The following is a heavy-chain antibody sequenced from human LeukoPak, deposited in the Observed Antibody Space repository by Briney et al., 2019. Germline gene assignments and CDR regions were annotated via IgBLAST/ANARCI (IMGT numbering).Heavy chain of an antibody. J-gene: IGHJ6*02. CDR3: ARAEYSSSPYYYGMDV. D-gene: IGHD6-6*01. CDR2: IYTSGST. V-gene: IGHV4-4*07. CDR1: GGSISSYY. Sequence: PSETLSLTCTVSGGSISSYYWSWIRQPAGKGLEWIGRIYTSGSTNYNPSLKSRVTMSVDTSKNQFSLKLGSVTAADTAVYYCARAEYSSSPYYYGMDVWGQGTTVTVSS.